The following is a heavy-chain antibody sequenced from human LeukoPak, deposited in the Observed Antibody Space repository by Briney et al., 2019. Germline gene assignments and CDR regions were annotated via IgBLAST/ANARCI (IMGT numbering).Heavy chain of an antibody. J-gene: IGHJ4*02. D-gene: IGHD2-21*02. CDR2: INPSGGSA. V-gene: IGHV1-46*01. Sequence: ASVKVSCKASGYTFTSYYMHWVRQAPGQGLEWMGIINPSGGSASYAQKLQGRVTMTTDTSTSTAYMELRSLRSDDTAVYYCARDILGVTPTFDYWGQGTLVTVSS. CDR3: ARDILGVTPTFDY. CDR1: GYTFTSYY.